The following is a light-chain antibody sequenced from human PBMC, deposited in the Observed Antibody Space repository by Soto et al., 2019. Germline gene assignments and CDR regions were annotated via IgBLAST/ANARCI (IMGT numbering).Light chain of an antibody. Sequence: EIVLTQSPATLSLSPGERATLSCRASQRVSSYLAWYQQKPCHAPRPLIYSASNRATCIPARFSGSGSGTDFTLTISSLEPEDFAVYYCQQRSNWPLYTFGQGTKLEIK. J-gene: IGKJ2*01. CDR3: QQRSNWPLYT. CDR2: SAS. V-gene: IGKV3-11*01. CDR1: QRVSSY.